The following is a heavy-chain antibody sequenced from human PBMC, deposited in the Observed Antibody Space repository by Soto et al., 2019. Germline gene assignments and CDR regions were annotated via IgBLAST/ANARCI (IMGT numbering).Heavy chain of an antibody. CDR1: GFTFSSYG. D-gene: IGHD6-13*01. J-gene: IGHJ6*02. Sequence: QVQLVESGGGVVQPGRSLRLSCAASGFTFSSYGMHWVRQAPGKGLEWVAVISYDGSNKYYADSVKGRFTISRDNSKNTLYLQMNSLRAEDTAVYYCAKDMWPIAAAGIPVLPDVWGQGTTVTVSS. V-gene: IGHV3-30*18. CDR3: AKDMWPIAAAGIPVLPDV. CDR2: ISYDGSNK.